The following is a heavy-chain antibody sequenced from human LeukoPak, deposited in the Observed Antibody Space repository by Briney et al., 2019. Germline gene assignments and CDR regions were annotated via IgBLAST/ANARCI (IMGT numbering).Heavy chain of an antibody. J-gene: IGHJ3*02. CDR3: AKEHPRPSSGAFHI. D-gene: IGHD1-14*01. Sequence: GGSLRLSCAASGFTFSNNYMSWVRQAPGKGLEWVSVIYSGGSTYYSDSVKGRYTISRDNSKNTLYLQMNSLRAEDTAVYYCAKEHPRPSSGAFHIWGQGTMVTVSS. V-gene: IGHV3-53*01. CDR2: IYSGGST. CDR1: GFTFSNNY.